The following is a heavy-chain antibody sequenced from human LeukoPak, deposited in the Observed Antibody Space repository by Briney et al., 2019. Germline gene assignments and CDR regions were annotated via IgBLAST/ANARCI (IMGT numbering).Heavy chain of an antibody. V-gene: IGHV4-59*01. Sequence: SETLSLTCTVSGGSISSYYWSWIRQPPGEGLGWIGYIYYSGSTNYNPSLKSRVTISVDTSKNQFSLKLSSVTAADTAVYYCARDRVDCSSTSCYGVGYYYYGMDVWGKGTTVTVSS. D-gene: IGHD2-2*01. CDR3: ARDRVDCSSTSCYGVGYYYYGMDV. CDR1: GGSISSYY. CDR2: IYYSGST. J-gene: IGHJ6*04.